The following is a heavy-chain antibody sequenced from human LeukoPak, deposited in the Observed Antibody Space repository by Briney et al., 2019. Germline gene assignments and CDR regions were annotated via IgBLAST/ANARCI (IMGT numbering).Heavy chain of an antibody. V-gene: IGHV1-58*01. J-gene: IGHJ4*02. CDR3: AADPVFLEWLTPGY. Sequence: GASVKVSCKASGFTFTSSAVQWVRQARGQRLEWIGWIVVGSGNTNYAQKFQERVTITRDMSTSTAYMELSSLRSEDTAVYYCAADPVFLEWLTPGYWGQGTLVTVSS. D-gene: IGHD3-3*01. CDR1: GFTFTSSA. CDR2: IVVGSGNT.